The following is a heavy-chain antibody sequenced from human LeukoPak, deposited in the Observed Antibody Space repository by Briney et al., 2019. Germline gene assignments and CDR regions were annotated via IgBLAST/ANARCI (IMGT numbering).Heavy chain of an antibody. J-gene: IGHJ4*02. Sequence: GGSLRLSCAASGFTFSSYAMSWVRQAPGKGLEWVSAISGSGGSTYYADSVKGRFTISRDNSKNTLYLQMNSLRADDTAVYYCAKSPGYGDYIGDCFDYWGQGTLVTVSS. D-gene: IGHD4-17*01. CDR3: AKSPGYGDYIGDCFDY. CDR1: GFTFSSYA. V-gene: IGHV3-23*01. CDR2: ISGSGGST.